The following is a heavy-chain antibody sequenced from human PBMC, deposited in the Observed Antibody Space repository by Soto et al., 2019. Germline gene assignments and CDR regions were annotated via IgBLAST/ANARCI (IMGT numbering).Heavy chain of an antibody. Sequence: SETLSLTCTVSGGSISSYYWSWIRQPPGKGLEWIGYIYYSGSTNYNPSLKSRVTISVDTSKNQFSLKLSSVTAADTAVYYCARLYPDYGDYPRLIDYWGQGTLVTVSS. V-gene: IGHV4-59*01. J-gene: IGHJ4*02. D-gene: IGHD4-17*01. CDR3: ARLYPDYGDYPRLIDY. CDR1: GGSISSYY. CDR2: IYYSGST.